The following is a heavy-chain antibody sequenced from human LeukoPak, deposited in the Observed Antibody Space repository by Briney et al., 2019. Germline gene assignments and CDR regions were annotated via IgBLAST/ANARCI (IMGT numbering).Heavy chain of an antibody. V-gene: IGHV3-23*01. CDR3: AKGFGEFPYYYYGMDV. CDR1: GFTFGSYA. Sequence: PGGSLRLFCAASGFTFGSYAMSWVRQAPGKGLEWVSAISGSGGSTYYADSVKGRFTISRDNSKNTLYLQMNSLRAEDTAVYYCAKGFGEFPYYYYGMDVWGQGTTVTVSS. D-gene: IGHD3-10*01. J-gene: IGHJ6*02. CDR2: ISGSGGST.